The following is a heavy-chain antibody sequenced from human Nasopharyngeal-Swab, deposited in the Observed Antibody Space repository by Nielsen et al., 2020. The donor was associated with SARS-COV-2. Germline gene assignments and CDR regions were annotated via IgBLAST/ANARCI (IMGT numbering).Heavy chain of an antibody. V-gene: IGHV3-23*01. CDR1: GFTFSSYA. CDR3: AKARLLWWPGDY. CDR2: ISGSGGST. Sequence: GESLKISCAVSGFTFSSYAMSWVRQAPGKGLEWVSHISGSGGSTYYADSVKGRFTISRDNSKNTLYLQMNSLRAEDTAVYYCAKARLLWWPGDYWGQGTLVTVSS. J-gene: IGHJ4*02. D-gene: IGHD3-10*01.